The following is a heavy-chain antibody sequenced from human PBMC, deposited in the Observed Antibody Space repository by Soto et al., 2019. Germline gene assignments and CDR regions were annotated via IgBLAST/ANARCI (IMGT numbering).Heavy chain of an antibody. CDR3: AHTLNHPRNIEATKRGYYFDY. J-gene: IGHJ4*02. Sequence: SGPTLVNPTQTLTLTCTFSGFSLSTSGVGVGWIRQPPGKALEWLALIYWDDDKRYSPSLKSRLTITKDTSKNQVVLTMTNMDPVDTATYYCAHTLNHPRNIEATKRGYYFDYWGQGTLVTVSS. CDR1: GFSLSTSGVG. D-gene: IGHD5-12*01. CDR2: IYWDDDK. V-gene: IGHV2-5*02.